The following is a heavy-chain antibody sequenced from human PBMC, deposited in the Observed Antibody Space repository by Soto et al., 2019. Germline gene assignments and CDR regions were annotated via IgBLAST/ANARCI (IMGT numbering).Heavy chain of an antibody. D-gene: IGHD6-13*01. J-gene: IGHJ4*02. CDR3: ARSVGFSSSWFFDY. Sequence: EVQLVESGGGLVQPGGSLRLSCAASGFTFSSYSMNWVRQAPGKGLEWVSYISSSSSTINYADSVKGRFTVSRDNAKNSLYLQMNSLRAEDTAVYYCARSVGFSSSWFFDYWGQGTLVTVSS. CDR2: ISSSSSTI. V-gene: IGHV3-48*01. CDR1: GFTFSSYS.